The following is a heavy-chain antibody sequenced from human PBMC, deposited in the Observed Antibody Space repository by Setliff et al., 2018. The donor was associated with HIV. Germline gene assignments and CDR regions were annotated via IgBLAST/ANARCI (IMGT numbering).Heavy chain of an antibody. Sequence: SETLSLTCTVSGASISTYYWSWIRQPPGKGLEWIGYIFYSGSSNYNPSLKSRVTMSVDTSKNQFSLNLTSVTAAATAVYYCARDRGSYNFWSGLARGDNWFDPWGQGTLVTVSS. J-gene: IGHJ5*02. CDR3: ARDRGSYNFWSGLARGDNWFDP. CDR1: GASISTYY. CDR2: IFYSGSS. D-gene: IGHD3-3*01. V-gene: IGHV4-59*01.